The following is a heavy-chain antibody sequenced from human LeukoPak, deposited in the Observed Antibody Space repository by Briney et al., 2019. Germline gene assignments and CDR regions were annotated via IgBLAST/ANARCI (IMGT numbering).Heavy chain of an antibody. D-gene: IGHD4-17*01. Sequence: SETLSLTCAVYGGSFSGYYWSWIRQPPGKGLEWIGGINHSGSTNYNPSLKSRVTISVDTSKNQFSLKLSSVTAADTAVYYCARPGSPTVTTRPAQYYYYGMDVWGQGTTVTVSS. CDR3: ARPGSPTVTTRPAQYYYYGMDV. J-gene: IGHJ6*02. CDR2: INHSGST. V-gene: IGHV4-34*01. CDR1: GGSFSGYY.